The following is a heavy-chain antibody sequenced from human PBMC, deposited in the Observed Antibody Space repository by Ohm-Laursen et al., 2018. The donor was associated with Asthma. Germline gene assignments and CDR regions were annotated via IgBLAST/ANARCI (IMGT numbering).Heavy chain of an antibody. CDR2: MNPNSGNT. V-gene: IGHV1-8*01. CDR1: GYTFTSYA. Sequence: GASVKVSCKASGYTFTSYAINWVRQAPGQGLEWMGWMNPNSGNTGYAQEFQGRVTMTRNTSISTAYMELSRLRSEDTAVYYCARETRRWEGTLAYWGQGTLVTVSS. CDR3: ARETRRWEGTLAY. J-gene: IGHJ4*02. D-gene: IGHD1-14*01.